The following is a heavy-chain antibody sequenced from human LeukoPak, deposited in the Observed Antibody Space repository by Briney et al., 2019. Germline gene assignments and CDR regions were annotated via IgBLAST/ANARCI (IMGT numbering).Heavy chain of an antibody. CDR3: AKIQGYFDY. CDR2: ISGSGDRT. CDR1: RFTFSSYG. V-gene: IGHV3-23*01. J-gene: IGHJ4*02. Sequence: GGSLRLSCAASRFTFSSYGVSWVRQAPGKGLVWVSAISGSGDRTYYADSVKGRFTISRDNPKNTLYLQLNSLRAEDTAVYYCAKIQGYFDYWGQGTLVTVSS.